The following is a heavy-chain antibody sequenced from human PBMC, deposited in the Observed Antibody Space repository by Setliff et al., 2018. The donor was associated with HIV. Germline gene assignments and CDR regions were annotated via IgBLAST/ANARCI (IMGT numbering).Heavy chain of an antibody. CDR1: GFTFKAHC. D-gene: IGHD3-10*01. V-gene: IGHV3-72*01. Sequence: GGSLRLSCAASGFTFKAHCVGWVRQAPGKGLEWVARSRNRVDNYRTEYAASVKGRFTISRDESESSLFLQMHSLKSEDTAVYYCVRDLAATNMVRGRLYHYYYMDVWGKGTTVTVSS. J-gene: IGHJ6*03. CDR3: VRDLAATNMVRGRLYHYYYMDV. CDR2: SRNRVDNYRT.